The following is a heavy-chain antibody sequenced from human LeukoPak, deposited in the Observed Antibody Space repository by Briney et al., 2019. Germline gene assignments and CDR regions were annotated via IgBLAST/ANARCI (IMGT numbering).Heavy chain of an antibody. CDR2: IYSGGST. D-gene: IGHD5-18*01. V-gene: IGHV3-66*01. CDR1: EFSVGSNY. J-gene: IGHJ4*02. Sequence: PGGSLRLSCAASEFSVGSNYMTWVRQAPGKGLEWVSLIYSGGSTYYADSVKGGFTISRDNSKNTVYLQMNSLRAEDTAVYYCARDPGYSYGYDYWGQGTLVTVSS. CDR3: ARDPGYSYGYDY.